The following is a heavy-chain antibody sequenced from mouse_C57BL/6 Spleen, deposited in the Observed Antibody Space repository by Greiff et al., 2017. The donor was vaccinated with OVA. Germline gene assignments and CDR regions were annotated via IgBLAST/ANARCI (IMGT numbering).Heavy chain of an antibody. D-gene: IGHD2-4*01. CDR1: GYTFTDYE. CDR3: TTYDYDAWFAY. Sequence: LVESGAELVRPGASVTLSCKASGYTFTDYEMHWVKQTPVHGLEWIGAIDPETGGTAYNQKFKGKAILTADKSSSTAYMELRRLTSEDSAVYYSTTYDYDAWFAYWGQGTLVTVSA. CDR2: IDPETGGT. J-gene: IGHJ3*01. V-gene: IGHV1-15*01.